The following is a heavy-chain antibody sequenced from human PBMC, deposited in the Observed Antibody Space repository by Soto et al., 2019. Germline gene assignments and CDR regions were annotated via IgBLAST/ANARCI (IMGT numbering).Heavy chain of an antibody. D-gene: IGHD6-19*01. V-gene: IGHV3-33*01. CDR3: ARVSSGWFEYYFDY. CDR1: GFTFSSYG. J-gene: IGHJ4*02. CDR2: IWYDGSTI. Sequence: GGSLRLSCAASGFTFSSYGMHWVRQAPGKGLEWVAVIWYDGSTIYYADSVKGRFTISRDNAKNSLYLQMNSLRDEDTAVYYSARVSSGWFEYYFDYWDQGTLVTVSS.